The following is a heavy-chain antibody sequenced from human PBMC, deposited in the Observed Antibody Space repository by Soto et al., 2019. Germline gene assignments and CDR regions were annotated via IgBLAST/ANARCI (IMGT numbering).Heavy chain of an antibody. D-gene: IGHD1-26*01. CDR1: GFTVSSNY. J-gene: IGHJ4*02. Sequence: EVQLVESGGGLVQPGGSLRLSCAASGFTVSSNYMSWVRQAPGKGLECVSVIDSGGSTYHADSVKGRFTISRDNSKNTLYHQMNSLSAEDTAVYYCARGRSGSYSSAHYWGQGTLVTVSS. CDR2: IDSGGST. V-gene: IGHV3-66*01. CDR3: ARGRSGSYSSAHY.